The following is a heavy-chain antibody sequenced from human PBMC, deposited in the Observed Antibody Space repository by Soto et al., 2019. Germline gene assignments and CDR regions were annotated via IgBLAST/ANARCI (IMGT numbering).Heavy chain of an antibody. V-gene: IGHV4-30-2*06. CDR3: ARTCYQGTLDVWGSYRTNWFDP. CDR1: GGSISSGGYS. D-gene: IGHD3-16*02. Sequence: SETLSLTCAVSGGSISSGGYSWSWIRQSPGKGLEWIGYIYHSGSTYYNPSLKSRVTISVDRSKNQFSLKLSSVTAADTAVYYCARTCYQGTLDVWGSYRTNWFDPWGQGTLVTVSS. J-gene: IGHJ5*02. CDR2: IYHSGST.